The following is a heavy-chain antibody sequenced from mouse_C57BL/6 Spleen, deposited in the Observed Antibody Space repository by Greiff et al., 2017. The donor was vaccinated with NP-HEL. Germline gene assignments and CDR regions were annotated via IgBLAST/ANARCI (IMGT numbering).Heavy chain of an antibody. CDR3: VRETYYSNYEGYAMDY. D-gene: IGHD2-5*01. J-gene: IGHJ4*01. CDR2: IRSKSSNYAT. CDR1: GFTFNTYA. Sequence: EVQLVESGGGLVQPKGSLKLSCAASGFTFNTYAMHWVRQAPGKGLEWVARIRSKSSNYATYYADSVKDRFTISRDDSQSMLYLQMNNLKTEDTAMYYCVRETYYSNYEGYAMDYWGQGTSVTVSS. V-gene: IGHV10-3*01.